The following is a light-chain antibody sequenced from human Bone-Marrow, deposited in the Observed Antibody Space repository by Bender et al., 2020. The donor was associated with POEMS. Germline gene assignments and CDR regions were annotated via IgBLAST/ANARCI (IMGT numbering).Light chain of an antibody. Sequence: SYEVTQPPSVSVSPGQTASLTCPGDDLGDKYVAWYQQKPGQSPVLVIYQDTKRPSGIPERFSGSNSGNTATLTISGTQAMDEADYYCQAWDTYSVIFGGGTKLTVL. CDR1: DLGDKY. CDR2: QDT. CDR3: QAWDTYSVI. J-gene: IGLJ2*01. V-gene: IGLV3-1*01.